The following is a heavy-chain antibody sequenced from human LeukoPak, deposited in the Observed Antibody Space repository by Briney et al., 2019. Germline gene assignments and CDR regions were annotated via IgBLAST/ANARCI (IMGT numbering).Heavy chain of an antibody. CDR2: ISLDGSNK. D-gene: IGHD4-17*01. J-gene: IGHJ4*02. V-gene: IGHV3-30*04. CDR3: ARGSKSYGDYIRSRIHYFDY. CDR1: GFTFRSYA. Sequence: GGSLRLSCAASGFTFRSYAMHWVRQAPGKGLEWVAAISLDGSNKYYADSVKGRFTISRDNSKNTLYMQMNSLRADDTAVYYCARGSKSYGDYIRSRIHYFDYWGQGTLVTVSS.